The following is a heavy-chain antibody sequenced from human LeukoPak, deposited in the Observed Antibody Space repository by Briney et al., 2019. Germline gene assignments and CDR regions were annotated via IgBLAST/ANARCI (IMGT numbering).Heavy chain of an antibody. V-gene: IGHV3-30*18. J-gene: IGHJ5*02. CDR2: ISYDGSNK. CDR3: AKDTSSSWGSNWFDP. Sequence: PGGSLRLSCAASGFTFSSYGMHWVRQAPGKGLEWVAVISYDGSNKYYADSVKGRFTISRDNSKNTLYLQMNSLRAEDTAVYYCAKDTSSSWGSNWFDPWGQGTLVTVSS. D-gene: IGHD6-13*01. CDR1: GFTFSSYG.